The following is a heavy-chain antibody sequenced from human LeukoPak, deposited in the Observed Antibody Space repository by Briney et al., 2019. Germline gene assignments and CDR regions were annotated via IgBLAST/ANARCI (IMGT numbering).Heavy chain of an antibody. J-gene: IGHJ4*02. Sequence: GGSLRLPCAASGFTFSSYAMSWVRKAPGKGLGWVTAINTIDGRTYYAASVKNRFTISRDNSKNTLYLQKNNLRAEDTAIYYCARGYFDSSGEFDYWGQGTLVTVSS. CDR3: ARGYFDSSGEFDY. V-gene: IGHV3-23*01. D-gene: IGHD3-22*01. CDR2: INTIDGRT. CDR1: GFTFSSYA.